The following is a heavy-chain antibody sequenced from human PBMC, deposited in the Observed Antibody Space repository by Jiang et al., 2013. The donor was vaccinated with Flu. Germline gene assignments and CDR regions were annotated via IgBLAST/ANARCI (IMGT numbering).Heavy chain of an antibody. D-gene: IGHD1-26*01. J-gene: IGHJ4*02. CDR3: ARALGASD. V-gene: IGHV7-4-1*02. Sequence: QSGSELKKPGASVKVSCKASGYTFTTYAINWVRQAPGQGLEWMGWINTDTGSPTYARGFTSRFIFSVDTSVSTAYLQISGLKAEDTAVYYCARALGASDWGQGTQVTVSS. CDR1: GYTFTTYA. CDR2: INTDTGSP.